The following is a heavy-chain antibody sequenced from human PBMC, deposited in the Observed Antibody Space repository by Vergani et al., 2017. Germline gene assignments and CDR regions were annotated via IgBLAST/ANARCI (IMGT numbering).Heavy chain of an antibody. D-gene: IGHD1-26*01. CDR2: MYYSGST. J-gene: IGHJ4*02. V-gene: IGHV4-39*01. Sequence: QLHLQESGPGLVKPSETLSLTCTVSGGSISSNSYYWGWIRQPPGKGLEWIGSMYYSGSTYYNPSLKRRVTISVDTSKNLFTVKLRSVTAADTAVYYCARHAPLWELFYFDYWGQGTLVTVSS. CDR3: ARHAPLWELFYFDY. CDR1: GGSISSNSYY.